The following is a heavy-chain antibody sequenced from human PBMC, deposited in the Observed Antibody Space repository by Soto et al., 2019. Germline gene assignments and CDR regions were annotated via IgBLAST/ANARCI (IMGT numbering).Heavy chain of an antibody. CDR1: GGSFSGYY. CDR3: AFMITFGGVIVPDY. Sequence: SETLSLTCAVYGGSFSGYYWSWIRQPPGKGLEWIGEINHSGSTNYNPSLKSRVTISVDTSKNQFSLKLSSVTAADTAVYYCAFMITFGGVIVPDYWGQGTLVTVSS. D-gene: IGHD3-16*02. CDR2: INHSGST. J-gene: IGHJ4*02. V-gene: IGHV4-34*01.